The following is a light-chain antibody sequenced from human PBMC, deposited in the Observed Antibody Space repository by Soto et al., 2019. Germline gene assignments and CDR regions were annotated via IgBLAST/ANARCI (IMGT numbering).Light chain of an antibody. CDR3: QHYNSYSEA. V-gene: IGKV1-5*01. Sequence: DIQMTQSPSTLSASVGDGVTITCRASQSISNRLAWYQQRPGKAPKYLIYDASTLDSGAPSRFSGSGSGTEFTLTISSLQPDDFATYYCQHYNSYSEAFGRGTKVDIK. CDR1: QSISNR. J-gene: IGKJ1*01. CDR2: DAS.